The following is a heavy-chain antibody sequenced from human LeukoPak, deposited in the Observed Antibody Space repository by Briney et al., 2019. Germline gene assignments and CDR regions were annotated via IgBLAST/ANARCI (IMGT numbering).Heavy chain of an antibody. CDR2: IIPIFGTA. Sequence: GASVKVSCKASGGTFSSYAISWVRQAPGQGLEWMGGIIPIFGTANYAQKFQGRVTITTDESTSTAYMELSSLRSEDTAVYYCARDSIKRNYDILTGYYDIWGQGTLVTVSS. CDR1: GGTFSSYA. V-gene: IGHV1-69*05. CDR3: ARDSIKRNYDILTGYYDI. D-gene: IGHD3-9*01. J-gene: IGHJ4*02.